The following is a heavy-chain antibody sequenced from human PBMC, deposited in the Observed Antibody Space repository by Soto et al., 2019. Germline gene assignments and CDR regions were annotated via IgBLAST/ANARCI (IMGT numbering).Heavy chain of an antibody. CDR1: GGTFSSYA. J-gene: IGHJ4*02. V-gene: IGHV1-18*01. Sequence: GASVKVSCKASGGTFSSYAISWVPQAPGQGLERIGWISAYNGNTNYAQKLQGRVTMTTDTSTSTAYMELRSLRSDDTAVYYCARDSPPSYYYGSGSYYLHYFDYWGQGTLVTVSS. CDR3: ARDSPPSYYYGSGSYYLHYFDY. CDR2: ISAYNGNT. D-gene: IGHD3-10*01.